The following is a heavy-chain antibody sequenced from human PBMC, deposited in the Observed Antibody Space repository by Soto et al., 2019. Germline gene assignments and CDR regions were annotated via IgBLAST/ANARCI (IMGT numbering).Heavy chain of an antibody. D-gene: IGHD5-12*01. Sequence: SETLSLTCTGSGGSISSSSYYWGWIRQPPGKGREWIGSIYYSGSTYYNPSLKSRVTISVDTSKNQFSLKLSSVTAADTAVYYCARRRATNYYYYGMDVWGQGTTVTVSS. CDR3: ARRRATNYYYYGMDV. CDR1: GGSISSSSYY. J-gene: IGHJ6*02. V-gene: IGHV4-39*01. CDR2: IYYSGST.